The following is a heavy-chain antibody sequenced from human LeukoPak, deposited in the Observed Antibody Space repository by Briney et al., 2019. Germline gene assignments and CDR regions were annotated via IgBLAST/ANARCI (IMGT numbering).Heavy chain of an antibody. V-gene: IGHV4-31*03. CDR1: GGSISSGGYY. CDR2: IYYSGST. D-gene: IGHD3-22*01. CDR3: ARTQMAYYDSSGSVDY. J-gene: IGHJ4*02. Sequence: SETLSLTCTVSGGSISSGGYYWSWIRQHPGKGLEWIGYIYYSGSTYYNPSLKSRVTISVYTSKNQFSLKLTSVTAADTAVYYCARTQMAYYDSSGSVDYWGQGTLVTVSS.